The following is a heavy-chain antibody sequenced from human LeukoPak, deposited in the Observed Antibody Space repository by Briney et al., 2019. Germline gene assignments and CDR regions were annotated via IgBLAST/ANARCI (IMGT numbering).Heavy chain of an antibody. V-gene: IGHV4-59*01. CDR1: GGSISSYY. Sequence: PSETLSLTCTVSGGSISSYYWSWIRQPPGKGLEWIGYIYYSGSAYYNPSLKSRVTISVDTSKSQFSLKLSSVTAADTAVYYCARTYDSSGYSAFHVWGQGTMVTVSS. CDR3: ARTYDSSGYSAFHV. CDR2: IYYSGSA. D-gene: IGHD3-22*01. J-gene: IGHJ3*01.